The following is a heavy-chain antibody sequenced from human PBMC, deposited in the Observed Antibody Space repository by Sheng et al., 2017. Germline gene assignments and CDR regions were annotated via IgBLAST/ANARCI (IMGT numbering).Heavy chain of an antibody. CDR3: ARYPRNVAAAGWGRYFDY. J-gene: IGHJ4*02. Sequence: PGGSLTLSCAASGFTFSSYEMNWVRQAPGKGLEWISYITSSGSKMYYADSVKGRFTISRDNAKNSLFLQMNGLRDEDTAIYYCARYPRNVAAAGWGRYFDYCGQGTLVTVSS. V-gene: IGHV3-48*03. CDR1: GFTFSSYE. D-gene: IGHD6-13*01. CDR2: ITSSGSKM.